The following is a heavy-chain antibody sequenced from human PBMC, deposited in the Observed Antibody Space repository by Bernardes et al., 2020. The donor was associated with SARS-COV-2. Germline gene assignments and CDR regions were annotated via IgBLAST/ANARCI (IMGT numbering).Heavy chain of an antibody. CDR2: IYSGGGT. V-gene: IGHV3-53*01. J-gene: IGHJ6*02. CDR1: GFTVSSNY. CDR3: ARDLGPYGMDV. Sequence: GGSLRLSCAASGFTVSSNYMSWVRQAPGKGLEWVSVIYSGGGTYYADSVKGRFTISRDNSKNTLYLQMNSLRAEDTAVYYCARDLGPYGMDVWGQGTTVTVSS.